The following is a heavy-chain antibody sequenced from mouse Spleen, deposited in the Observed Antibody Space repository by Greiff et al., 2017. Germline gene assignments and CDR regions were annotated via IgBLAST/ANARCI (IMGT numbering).Heavy chain of an antibody. CDR3: ARSPGFTLYGLDWYFDV. D-gene: IGHD3-1*01. CDR1: GYSFTDYN. V-gene: IGHV1-39*01. CDR2: INPNYGTT. J-gene: IGHJ1*01. Sequence: EVQLQESGPELVKPGASVKISCKASGYSFTDYNMNWVKQSNGKSLEWIGVINPNYGTTSYNQKFKGKATLTVDQSSSTAYMQLNSLTSEDSAVYYCARSPGFTLYGLDWYFDVWGAGTTVTVSS.